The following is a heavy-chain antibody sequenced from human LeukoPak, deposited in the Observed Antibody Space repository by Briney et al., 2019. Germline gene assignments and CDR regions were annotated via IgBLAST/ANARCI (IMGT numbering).Heavy chain of an antibody. CDR3: AKAEEYYYDSSGYYDY. D-gene: IGHD3-22*01. V-gene: IGHV3-23*01. CDR1: GFTFSSYT. CDR2: ISGSGGST. Sequence: GGSLRLSCAASGFTFSSYTMSWVRQAPGKGLEWVSAISGSGGSTYYADSVKGRFTISRDNSKNTLYLQMNSLRAEDTAVYYCAKAEEYYYDSSGYYDYWGQGTLVTVSS. J-gene: IGHJ4*02.